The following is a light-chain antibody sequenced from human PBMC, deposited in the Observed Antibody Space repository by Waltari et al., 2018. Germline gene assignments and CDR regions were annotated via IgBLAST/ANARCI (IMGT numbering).Light chain of an antibody. Sequence: IVVTQSPDSLAVSLGERGTINCRSNQSLLYDSNNRNYLAWYQQKPGQPPRPLIYWAYRRQSGVPDRFTGSGSGTDFTLTISSLQAEDVAVYYCQQYFSTPWTFGHETAVEIK. CDR1: QSLLYDSNNRNY. CDR3: QQYFSTPWT. CDR2: WAY. V-gene: IGKV4-1*01. J-gene: IGKJ1*01.